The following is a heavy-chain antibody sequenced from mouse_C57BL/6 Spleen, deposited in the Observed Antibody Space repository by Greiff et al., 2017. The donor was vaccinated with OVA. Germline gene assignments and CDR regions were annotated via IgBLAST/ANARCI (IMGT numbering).Heavy chain of an antibody. D-gene: IGHD1-1*01. CDR3: AKGTTVVGY. J-gene: IGHJ2*01. Sequence: EVHLVESGGGLVKPGGSLKLSCAASGFTFSDYGMHWVRQAPEKGLEWVAYISSGSSTIYYADTVKGRFTISRDNAKNTLFLHMTSLGSEDTAMYYCAKGTTVVGYWGTGTTLTVSS. CDR1: GFTFSDYG. CDR2: ISSGSSTI. V-gene: IGHV5-17*01.